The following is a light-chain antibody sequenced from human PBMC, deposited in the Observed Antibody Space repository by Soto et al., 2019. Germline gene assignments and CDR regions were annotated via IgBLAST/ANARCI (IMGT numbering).Light chain of an antibody. Sequence: EIVLTQSPATLSLSPGAGATLSCRASQSVTDFVAWYQQKPGXAARLLXYGTSNVATGIPDRFRGSGSGTGFSLTIRSLEPGDPAVYYCQQYGSSPRTFGQGPKVDIK. CDR2: GTS. J-gene: IGKJ1*01. V-gene: IGKV3-20*01. CDR3: QQYGSSPRT. CDR1: QSVTDF.